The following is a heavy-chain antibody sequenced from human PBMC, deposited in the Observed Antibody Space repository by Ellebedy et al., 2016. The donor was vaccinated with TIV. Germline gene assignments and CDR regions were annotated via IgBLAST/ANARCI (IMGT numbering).Heavy chain of an antibody. D-gene: IGHD3-10*01. J-gene: IGHJ6*02. CDR3: AKRVTVVREAITYYHYAMDV. CDR1: GFIFSDFN. Sequence: GESLKISCAASGFIFSDFNMNWVRQAPGKGLEWVSSISGSISGGSSTSKYYADSVKGRFTISRDDARNSLYLQMNRLRAEDTAVYYCAKRVTVVREAITYYHYAMDVWGQGTTVTVSS. V-gene: IGHV3-21*04. CDR2: ISGSISGGSSTSK.